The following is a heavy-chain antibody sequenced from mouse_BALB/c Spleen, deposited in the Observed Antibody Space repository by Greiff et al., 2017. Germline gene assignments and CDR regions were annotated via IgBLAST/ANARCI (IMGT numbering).Heavy chain of an antibody. V-gene: IGHV5-12-1*01. CDR3: ARPGYDYDGFAY. D-gene: IGHD2-4*01. J-gene: IGHJ3*01. CDR1: GFAFSSYD. Sequence: EVQVVESGGGLVKPGGSLKLSCAASGFAFSSYDMSWVRQTPEKRLEWVAYISSGGGSTYYPDTVKGRFTISRDNAKNTLYLQMSSLKSEDTAMYYCARPGYDYDGFAYWGQGTLVTVSA. CDR2: ISSGGGST.